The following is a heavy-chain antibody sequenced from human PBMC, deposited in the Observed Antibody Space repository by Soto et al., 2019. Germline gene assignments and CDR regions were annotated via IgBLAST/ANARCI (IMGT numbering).Heavy chain of an antibody. CDR2: ISGSGGSA. J-gene: IGHJ3*02. CDR1: GFTFSSYA. CDR3: AKQFGSGSYWPFDI. D-gene: IGHD3-10*01. V-gene: IGHV3-23*01. Sequence: EVQLLESGGGLVQPGGSLRLSCAASGFTFSSYAMSWVRQAPGKGLEWVSAISGSGGSAYYADFVKGRFTISRDNSKNTLYLQMNSLRAEDTAVHYCAKQFGSGSYWPFDIWGQGTMVTVSS.